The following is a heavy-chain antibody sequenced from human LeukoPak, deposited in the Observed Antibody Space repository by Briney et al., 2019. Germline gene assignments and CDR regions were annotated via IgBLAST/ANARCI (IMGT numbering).Heavy chain of an antibody. Sequence: GGSLRLSCAASGFTFSRFWMHWVRQAPGKGLVWVSRINTDASNTIYADSVKGRFTISRDNAKNTLYLQMNSLRAEDTAVYYCARDQSIAGPTTADYWGQGTLVTVSS. CDR3: ARDQSIAGPTTADY. V-gene: IGHV3-74*01. CDR1: GFTFSRFW. D-gene: IGHD1-26*01. J-gene: IGHJ4*02. CDR2: INTDASNT.